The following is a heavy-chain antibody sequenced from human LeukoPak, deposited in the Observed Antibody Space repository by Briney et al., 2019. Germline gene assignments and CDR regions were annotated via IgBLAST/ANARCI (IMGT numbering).Heavy chain of an antibody. CDR1: GFTVSSNY. V-gene: IGHV3-23*01. Sequence: PGGSLRLSCAASGFTVSSNYMSWVRQAPGKGLEWVSVISGSGGSTYYADSVKGRFTISRDNSKNTLYLQMNSLRAEDTAVYYCAKYYYDSSGYYLNHFDYWGQGTLVTVSS. CDR3: AKYYYDSSGYYLNHFDY. CDR2: ISGSGGST. D-gene: IGHD3-22*01. J-gene: IGHJ4*02.